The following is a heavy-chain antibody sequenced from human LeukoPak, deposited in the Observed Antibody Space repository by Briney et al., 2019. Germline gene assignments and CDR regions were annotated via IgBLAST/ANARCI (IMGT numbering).Heavy chain of an antibody. D-gene: IGHD3-9*01. CDR3: ARATSYDILTGYFDY. Sequence: GGSLRLFCAASGFTFSSYDMNWVRQAPGKVLEWISYISDSGSRIYYADSVKGRFTISRDNAKNSLYLQMNSLRAEDTAVYYCARATSYDILTGYFDYWGQGTLVTVSS. J-gene: IGHJ4*02. CDR1: GFTFSSYD. CDR2: ISDSGSRI. V-gene: IGHV3-48*03.